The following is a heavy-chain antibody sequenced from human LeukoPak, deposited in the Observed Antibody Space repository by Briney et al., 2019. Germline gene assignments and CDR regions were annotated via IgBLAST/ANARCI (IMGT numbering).Heavy chain of an antibody. V-gene: IGHV3-7*04. J-gene: IGHJ4*02. CDR3: ARDRWQQLDNFDY. D-gene: IGHD6-13*01. CDR2: IKQDGSEK. CDR1: GFTFSSYW. Sequence: GGSLRLSCAASGFTFSSYWMSWVRPAAGKGLEWVANIKQDGSEKYYVDSVKGRFTISRDNAKNSLYLQMNSLRAEDTAVYYCARDRWQQLDNFDYWGQGTLVTVSS.